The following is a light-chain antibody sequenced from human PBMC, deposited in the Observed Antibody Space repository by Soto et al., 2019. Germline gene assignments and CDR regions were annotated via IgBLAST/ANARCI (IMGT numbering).Light chain of an antibody. CDR2: AAT. CDR3: QQSYSTPRT. CDR1: QSISSY. Sequence: DIQMTQSPPSLSAPVGDRVTVTCRASQSISSYLNCYQQKPGKAPKLLIYAATSLQSGVPSRFSGSGSGTDFTLTISSLQPEDIASYYCQQSYSTPRTFGQGTKVDIK. J-gene: IGKJ1*01. V-gene: IGKV1-39*01.